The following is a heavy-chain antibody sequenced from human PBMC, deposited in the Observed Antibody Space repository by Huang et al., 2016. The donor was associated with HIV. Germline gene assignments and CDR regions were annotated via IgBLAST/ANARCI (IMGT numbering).Heavy chain of an antibody. D-gene: IGHD1-7*01. CDR2: IKQDESEK. J-gene: IGHJ6*02. Sequence: VESGGRLVQPGGSIRLSCVGSTFRFGAYWMSWVRQSTGKGCEWVANIKQDESEKYYVDSVKGRFNISRDNAKKVLFLEMNNVRVEDTATYYCATKTAAMDIWGQGTTVTVS. CDR3: ATKTAAMDI. CDR1: TFRFGAYW. V-gene: IGHV3-7*01.